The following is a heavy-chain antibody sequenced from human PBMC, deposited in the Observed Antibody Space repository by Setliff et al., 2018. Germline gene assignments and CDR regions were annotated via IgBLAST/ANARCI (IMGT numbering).Heavy chain of an antibody. CDR1: GGSISSGDYC. J-gene: IGHJ4*02. D-gene: IGHD5-18*01. CDR3: ATRIEGYSYGHHYFDY. Sequence: SETLSLTCTVSGGSISSGDYCWSWIRQPPGKGLEWIGYIYSSGSTYYNPSLKSRVTISVDTSKNQFSLKLSSVTAADTAVYYCATRIEGYSYGHHYFDYWGQGTLVTVSS. CDR2: IYSSGST. V-gene: IGHV4-30-4*08.